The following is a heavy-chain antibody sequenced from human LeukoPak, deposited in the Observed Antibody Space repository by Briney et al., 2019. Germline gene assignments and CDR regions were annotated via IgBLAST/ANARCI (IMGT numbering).Heavy chain of an antibody. J-gene: IGHJ4*02. CDR2: ISYDGSNK. D-gene: IGHD6-13*01. CDR3: ARDSGQLVHGDGDY. CDR1: GFPFRRYA. V-gene: IGHV3-30-3*01. Sequence: QTGGSQRLFCAASGFPFRRYAVHGVRQAPGKALEGVAVISYDGSNKYYADSVKGRFTISRDNSKTTLYLQMNSLRAEDTAVYYCARDSGQLVHGDGDYWGQGTLVTVSS.